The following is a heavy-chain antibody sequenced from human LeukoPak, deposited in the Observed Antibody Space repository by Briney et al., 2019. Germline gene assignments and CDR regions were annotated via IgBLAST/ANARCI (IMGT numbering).Heavy chain of an antibody. CDR2: IYYRGNT. D-gene: IGHD3-22*01. J-gene: IGHJ3*02. V-gene: IGHV4-39*07. Sequence: SETLSLTCTVSGDSISSYNYFWGWIRQPPGKGLEWVGSIYYRGNTYYNPSLKSRVTLSADTSKNQFSLKLSSVTAADTAVYYCARGKTYYDISKDAFDIWGQGTMVTVSS. CDR1: GDSISSYNYF. CDR3: ARGKTYYDISKDAFDI.